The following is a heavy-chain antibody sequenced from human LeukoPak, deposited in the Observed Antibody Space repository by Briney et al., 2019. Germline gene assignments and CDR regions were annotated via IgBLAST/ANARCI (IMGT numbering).Heavy chain of an antibody. CDR1: GGSISSGGYY. J-gene: IGHJ5*02. V-gene: IGHV4-31*03. Sequence: SETLSLTCTVSGGSISSGGYYWSWIRQHPGKGLEWIGYIYYSGSTYYNPSLKSRVTISVDTSKNQFSLKLSSVTAADTAVYYCARAFQRGVWQQLGINWFDPWGQGTLVTVSS. D-gene: IGHD6-13*01. CDR3: ARAFQRGVWQQLGINWFDP. CDR2: IYYSGST.